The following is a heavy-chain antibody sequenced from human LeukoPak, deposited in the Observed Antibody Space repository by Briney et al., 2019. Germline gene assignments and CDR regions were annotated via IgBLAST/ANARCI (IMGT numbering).Heavy chain of an antibody. V-gene: IGHV1-3*01. CDR3: ARDPVCGGDCYFGPVDY. J-gene: IGHJ4*02. CDR1: GYTFTSYA. Sequence: ASVKVSCKASGYTFTSYAMHWVRQAPGQRLEWMGWINAGNSNTKYSQKFQGRVTITRDTSASTAYMELSSLRSEDTAVYYCARDPVCGGDCYFGPVDYWGQGTLVTVSS. CDR2: INAGNSNT. D-gene: IGHD2-21*02.